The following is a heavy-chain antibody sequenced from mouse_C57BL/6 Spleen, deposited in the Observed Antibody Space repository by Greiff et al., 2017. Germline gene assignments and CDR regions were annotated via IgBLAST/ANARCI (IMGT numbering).Heavy chain of an antibody. CDR2: INPSSGST. CDR1: GYTFTSYW. V-gene: IGHV1-64*01. Sequence: VQLQQSGAELVQPGASVKLSCKASGYTFTSYWMHWVRQRPGQGLEWIGLINPSSGSTNYNEKIKSKATLTVDKSSSTAYMQLSSLTSEDSAVYYCARWHPTVVATAYWGQGTTLTVSS. CDR3: ARWHPTVVATAY. D-gene: IGHD3-2*01. J-gene: IGHJ2*01.